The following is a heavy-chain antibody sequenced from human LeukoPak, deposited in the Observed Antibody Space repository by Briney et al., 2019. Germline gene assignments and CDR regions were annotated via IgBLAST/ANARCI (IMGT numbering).Heavy chain of an antibody. J-gene: IGHJ5*02. CDR3: ARGGSAVAGGYNWFDP. CDR1: GFTFSSYW. CDR2: IKQDGSEK. V-gene: IGHV3-7*01. D-gene: IGHD6-19*01. Sequence: GGSLRLSCAASGFTFSSYWMSWVRQAPGKGLEWVANIKQDGSEKYYVDSVKGRFTISRDNAKNSLYLQMNSLRAEDTAVYYCARGGSAVAGGYNWFDPWGQGTLVTVSS.